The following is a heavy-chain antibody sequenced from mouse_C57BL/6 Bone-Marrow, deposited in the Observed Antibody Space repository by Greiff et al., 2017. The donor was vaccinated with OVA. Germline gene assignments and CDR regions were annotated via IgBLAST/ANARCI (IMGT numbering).Heavy chain of an antibody. CDR1: GYTFTDYY. D-gene: IGHD1-1*01. CDR3: ARSDYYGSSYFDY. J-gene: IGHJ2*01. Sequence: EVQLQESGPVLVKPGASVKMSCKASGYTFTDYYMNWVKQSHGKSLEWIGVINPYNGGTSYNQKFKGKATLTVDKSSSTAYMELNSLTSEDSAVYYWARSDYYGSSYFDYWGQGTTLTVSS. CDR2: INPYNGGT. V-gene: IGHV1-19*01.